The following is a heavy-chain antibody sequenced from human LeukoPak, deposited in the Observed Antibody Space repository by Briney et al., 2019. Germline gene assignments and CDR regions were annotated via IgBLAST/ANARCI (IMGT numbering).Heavy chain of an antibody. Sequence: PGGSLRLSCAASGFSFSTCAMHWVRQAPGKGLEWVSMIWYDGSNKHYADSVKGRFTTSRDNSKNTVYLQMDSLRAEDTAVYYCARDQFGDGVPALWGQGTLVTVSS. CDR1: GFSFSTCA. V-gene: IGHV3-33*01. D-gene: IGHD2-2*01. CDR2: IWYDGSNK. J-gene: IGHJ4*02. CDR3: ARDQFGDGVPAL.